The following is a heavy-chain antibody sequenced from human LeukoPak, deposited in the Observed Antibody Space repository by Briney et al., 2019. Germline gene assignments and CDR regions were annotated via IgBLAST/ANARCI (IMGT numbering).Heavy chain of an antibody. CDR3: ARVRYGSGSLYDYYYYMDV. J-gene: IGHJ6*03. Sequence: SEPLSLTCAVYVGSFSGYHWSWIRHPPGKGLEWIGEINHSGNNKLNPPRKSRVTISVATSKNQFSLKLSSVIAADTAVYYCARVRYGSGSLYDYYYYMDVWGKGTTVTISS. V-gene: IGHV4-34*01. CDR2: INHSGNN. CDR1: VGSFSGYH. D-gene: IGHD3-10*01.